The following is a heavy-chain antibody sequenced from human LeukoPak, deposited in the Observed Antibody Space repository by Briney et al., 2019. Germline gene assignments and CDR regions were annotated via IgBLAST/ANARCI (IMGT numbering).Heavy chain of an antibody. CDR2: IKQDGSVK. J-gene: IGHJ4*02. V-gene: IGHV3-7*01. D-gene: IGHD3-10*01. Sequence: PGGSLRLSCAASGFTFSSYWMSWVRQAPGKGLEWVANIKQDGSVKYYVDSVKGRFTISRDNAKNSLYLQMNNLRAEDTAIYYCATDYYVSGSYYRLFYWGQGTLVTVSS. CDR3: ATDYYVSGSYYRLFY. CDR1: GFTFSSYW.